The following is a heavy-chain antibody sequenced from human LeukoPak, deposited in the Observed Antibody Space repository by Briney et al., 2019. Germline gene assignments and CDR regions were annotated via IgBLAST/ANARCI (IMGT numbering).Heavy chain of an antibody. Sequence: SETLSLTCTVSGVSISTTSYYWGWIRQAPGKGLEWIGSMLYRGSTYYSPSLRSRVIISVDASKNQFFLTLSPVTAADTAVYYCARQGGWGGALSFFDSWGQGTLITVSS. D-gene: IGHD3-16*01. CDR1: GVSISTTSYY. J-gene: IGHJ4*02. V-gene: IGHV4-39*01. CDR2: MLYRGST. CDR3: ARQGGWGGALSFFDS.